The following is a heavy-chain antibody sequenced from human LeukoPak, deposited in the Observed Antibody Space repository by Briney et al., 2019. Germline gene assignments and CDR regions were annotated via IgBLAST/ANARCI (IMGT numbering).Heavy chain of an antibody. CDR2: IRSIAYGGTT. J-gene: IGHJ4*02. Sequence: PGRSLRLSCTVSGLTFGDYAMSWVRQAPEKGLEWVGFIRSIAYGGTTDYAASVKGRFTISRDDSKKSLYLQMHSLKTEDTAVYYCARSAVAGTSDYWGQGTLVTVSS. CDR1: GLTFGDYA. D-gene: IGHD6-19*01. CDR3: ARSAVAGTSDY. V-gene: IGHV3-49*04.